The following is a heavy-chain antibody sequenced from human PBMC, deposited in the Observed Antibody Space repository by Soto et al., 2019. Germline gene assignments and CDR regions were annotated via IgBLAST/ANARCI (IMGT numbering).Heavy chain of an antibody. CDR3: AREVVAAAGSGFDY. Sequence: QVQLQESGPGLVKPSETLSLTCTVSGGSISSYYWSWIRQPPGKGLEWIGYIYYSGSTNYNPSLKSRVTISGDTSKHQFSLKLSSVTAADTAVYYRAREVVAAAGSGFDYWGQGTLVTVSS. J-gene: IGHJ4*02. CDR1: GGSISSYY. D-gene: IGHD6-13*01. CDR2: IYYSGST. V-gene: IGHV4-59*01.